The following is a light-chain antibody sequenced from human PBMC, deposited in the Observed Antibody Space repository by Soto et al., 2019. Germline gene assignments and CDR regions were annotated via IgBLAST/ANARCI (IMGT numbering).Light chain of an antibody. J-gene: IGKJ1*01. V-gene: IGKV3-15*01. CDR3: RQYNNWPPGT. CDR1: QSVSSN. CDR2: GAS. Sequence: EIVMTQSPATLSVSPGERATLSCRASQSVSSNLAWYHQKPGQAPRLLIYGASTRATGIPARFSGSGSGTEFTLTISSLQSEDFVVYYCRQYNNWPPGTFGQGTKVEIK.